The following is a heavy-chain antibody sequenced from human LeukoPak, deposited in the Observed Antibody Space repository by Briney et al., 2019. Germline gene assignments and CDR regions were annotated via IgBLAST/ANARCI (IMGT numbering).Heavy chain of an antibody. CDR2: ISATGST. Sequence: SETLSLTCTVSNGSVSTYYWSWIRQSAGKGLEWIGHISATGSTTYNPSLKSRVTVSVDTSKNQFSLKLSSVTAADTAVYYCAREGGLRGYSYGLFDYWGQGTLVTVSS. D-gene: IGHD5-18*01. J-gene: IGHJ4*02. CDR3: AREGGLRGYSYGLFDY. V-gene: IGHV4-4*07. CDR1: NGSVSTYY.